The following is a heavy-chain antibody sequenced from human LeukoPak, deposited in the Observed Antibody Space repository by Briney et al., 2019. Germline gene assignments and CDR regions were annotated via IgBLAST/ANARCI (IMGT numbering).Heavy chain of an antibody. CDR2: IYYIGST. Sequence: PSETLSLTCTVFGGSVSSSSSSSYYWGWIRQPPGKGLEWIGSIYYIGSTYYNPSLKSRVTISVDTSKNQFSLKLSSVTAADTAVYYCARTYYYDSSGYYWRDAFDIWGQGTMVTVSS. CDR3: ARTYYYDSSGYYWRDAFDI. CDR1: GGSVSSSSSSSYY. J-gene: IGHJ3*02. V-gene: IGHV4-39*01. D-gene: IGHD3-22*01.